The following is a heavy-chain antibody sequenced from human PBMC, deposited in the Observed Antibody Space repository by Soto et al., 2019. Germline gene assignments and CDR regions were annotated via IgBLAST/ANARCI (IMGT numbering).Heavy chain of an antibody. D-gene: IGHD6-19*01. CDR3: ARKYSSGWYWFDP. V-gene: IGHV4-61*01. J-gene: IGHJ5*02. Sequence: SETLSLTSTVSGGCVSSGSYYWSWIRQPPGKGLEWIGYIYYSGSTNYNPSLKSRVTISVDTSKNQFSLKLSSVTAADTAVYYCARKYSSGWYWFDPWGQGTLVTVSS. CDR2: IYYSGST. CDR1: GGCVSSGSYY.